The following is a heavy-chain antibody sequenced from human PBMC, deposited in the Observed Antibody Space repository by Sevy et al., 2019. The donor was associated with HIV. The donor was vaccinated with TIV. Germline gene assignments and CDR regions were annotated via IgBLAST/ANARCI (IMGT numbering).Heavy chain of an antibody. D-gene: IGHD3-10*01. J-gene: IGHJ6*02. CDR1: GGTFSSFA. Sequence: ASVKVSCKASGGTFSSFALSWVRQAPGQGLEWMGGIIPIFGTTKYAQKFQGRVTIIAEESTSTAYMGLSSLGSEDTAVYYYARTSYGSGRGYQNYFYYYGMDDWGPGTTVTVSS. CDR3: ARTSYGSGRGYQNYFYYYGMDD. V-gene: IGHV1-69*13. CDR2: IIPIFGTT.